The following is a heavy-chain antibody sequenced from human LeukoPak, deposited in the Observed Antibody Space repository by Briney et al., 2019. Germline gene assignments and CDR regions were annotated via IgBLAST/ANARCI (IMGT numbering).Heavy chain of an antibody. D-gene: IGHD4-23*01. V-gene: IGHV4-31*03. J-gene: IGHJ4*02. Sequence: PSQTLSLTCTASGGSIISGAYYWSWIRQHPGKGLEWIAYVHYSGSTYYNPSLKSRFTISVDTSQNQFSLKLRSVTAADTAVYYCAGDSGNSAFDYWGQGTLVTVSS. CDR1: GGSIISGAYY. CDR3: AGDSGNSAFDY. CDR2: VHYSGST.